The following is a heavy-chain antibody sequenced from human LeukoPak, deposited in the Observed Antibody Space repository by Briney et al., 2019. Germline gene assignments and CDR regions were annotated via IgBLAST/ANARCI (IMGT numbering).Heavy chain of an antibody. J-gene: IGHJ5*02. D-gene: IGHD2-8*01. Sequence: KSSETLSLTCTVSGGSISSSSYYWGWIRQPPGKGLEWIGEINHNGNTTYNPSLKSRVTMSVDTSKNQFSLKLDSVTAADTAVYYCARGPLVLMVYARGSRFDPWGQGILVRVSS. CDR2: INHNGNT. CDR1: GGSISSSSYY. V-gene: IGHV4-39*07. CDR3: ARGPLVLMVYARGSRFDP.